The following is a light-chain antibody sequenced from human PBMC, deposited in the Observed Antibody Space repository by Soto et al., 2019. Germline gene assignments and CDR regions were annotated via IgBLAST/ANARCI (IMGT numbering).Light chain of an antibody. CDR2: GTS. V-gene: IGKV3-20*01. CDR3: QQYNRSPHT. Sequence: EIVLTQSPGTLSLSPGERATLSCRASQSVPSGNLAWRQQKPGQAPRLLIYGTSNRATGIPDGFSGSGSGTDFTLTISRLEPDDFAVYYCQQYNRSPHTFGQGTRLEI. CDR1: QSVPSGN. J-gene: IGKJ5*01.